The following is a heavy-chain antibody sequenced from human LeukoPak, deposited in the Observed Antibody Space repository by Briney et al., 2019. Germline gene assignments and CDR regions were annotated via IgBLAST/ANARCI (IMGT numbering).Heavy chain of an antibody. J-gene: IGHJ4*02. CDR1: GFTFSSYS. Sequence: GGSLRLSCAASGFTFSSYSMNWVRQAPGKGLEWVSSISSSSNYIYYADSVKGRFTISRDNTKNSLYLQMNSLGAEDTAVYYCARWDSSIAISGYEYWGQGTLVTVSS. V-gene: IGHV3-21*01. D-gene: IGHD6-6*01. CDR2: ISSSSNYI. CDR3: ARWDSSIAISGYEY.